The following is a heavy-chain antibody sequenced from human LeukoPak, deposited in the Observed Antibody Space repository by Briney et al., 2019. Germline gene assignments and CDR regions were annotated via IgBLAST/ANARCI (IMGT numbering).Heavy chain of an antibody. J-gene: IGHJ4*02. Sequence: AETLSLTCTVSGGSISSYYWSWIRQPPGKGLEWIGYIYYSGSTNYNPSLKSRVTISVDTSKNHFSLKLSSGTAADTAVYSCARGPLYYFDYWGQGTLVTVSS. CDR3: ARGPLYYFDY. CDR1: GGSISSYY. V-gene: IGHV4-59*08. CDR2: IYYSGST.